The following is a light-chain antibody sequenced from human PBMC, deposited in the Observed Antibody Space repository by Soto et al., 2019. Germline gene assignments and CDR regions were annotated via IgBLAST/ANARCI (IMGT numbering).Light chain of an antibody. Sequence: DIQLTQSPSFLSASVGDRVTITCRASQDISDYLAWYQQRPGKAPKLLIYAASTLQSGVPSRFSGSGSGTEFTLTISSLQPEDFATYSCQQLNSYSPTFGQGTKVDIK. J-gene: IGKJ1*01. V-gene: IGKV1-9*01. CDR2: AAS. CDR3: QQLNSYSPT. CDR1: QDISDY.